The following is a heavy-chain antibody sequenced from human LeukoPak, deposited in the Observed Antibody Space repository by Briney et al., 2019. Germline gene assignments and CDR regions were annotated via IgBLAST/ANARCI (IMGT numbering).Heavy chain of an antibody. Sequence: PGGSLRLSCAASGFTFSSYAMSWVRQAPGKGLEWVSAISGSGGSTYYADSVKGRFTISRDNFKNTLYLQMNSLRAEDTAVYYCAKDSWAYDFWSGYYTGSWFDPWGQGTLVTVSS. D-gene: IGHD3-3*01. CDR3: AKDSWAYDFWSGYYTGSWFDP. J-gene: IGHJ5*02. V-gene: IGHV3-23*01. CDR2: ISGSGGST. CDR1: GFTFSSYA.